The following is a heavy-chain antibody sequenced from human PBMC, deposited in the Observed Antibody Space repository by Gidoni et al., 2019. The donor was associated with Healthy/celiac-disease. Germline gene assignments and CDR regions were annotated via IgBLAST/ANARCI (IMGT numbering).Heavy chain of an antibody. Sequence: HVQLVESGGGVVQPGRSLRLSCAASGFTFSSYGMHWVRQAPGKGLEWVAVIWYDGSNKYYADSVKVRFTISRDNSKNTLYLQMNSLRAEDTAVYYCASGVIAVAGTHAFDIWGQGTMVTVSS. CDR2: IWYDGSNK. CDR3: ASGVIAVAGTHAFDI. V-gene: IGHV3-33*01. J-gene: IGHJ3*02. D-gene: IGHD6-19*01. CDR1: GFTFSSYG.